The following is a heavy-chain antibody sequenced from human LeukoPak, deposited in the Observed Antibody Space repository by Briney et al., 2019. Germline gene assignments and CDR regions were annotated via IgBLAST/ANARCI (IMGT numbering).Heavy chain of an antibody. CDR3: SAFTWYSLSA. V-gene: IGHV3-15*01. J-gene: IGHJ5*02. Sequence: KSGGSLRLSCTASGLTFSNTWMTWVRQAPGKGLEWVGLIKSKIAGGTTEFAAPVKGRFTISRDDSKSTPYLQMNSLKIEDTAVYYCSAFTWYSLSAWGRGTLVTVSS. CDR1: GLTFSNTW. D-gene: IGHD6-13*01. CDR2: IKSKIAGGTT.